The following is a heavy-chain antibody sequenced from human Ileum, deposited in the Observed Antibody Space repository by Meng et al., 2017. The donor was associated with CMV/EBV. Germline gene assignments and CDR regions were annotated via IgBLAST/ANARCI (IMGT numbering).Heavy chain of an antibody. Sequence: HGRLQQWGEGLLKPSESRFLTCAVYGGSFSGYYWSWIRQPPGKGLEWIGEINHSGSTNYNPSLKSRVTISVDTSKNQFSLKLSSVTAADTAVYYCAREGTKLLGLKRWFDPWGQGTLVTVSS. J-gene: IGHJ5*02. D-gene: IGHD2-15*01. V-gene: IGHV4-34*01. CDR1: GGSFSGYY. CDR3: AREGTKLLGLKRWFDP. CDR2: INHSGST.